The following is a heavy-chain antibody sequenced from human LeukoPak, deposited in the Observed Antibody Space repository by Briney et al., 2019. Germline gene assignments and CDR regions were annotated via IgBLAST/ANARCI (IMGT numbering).Heavy chain of an antibody. D-gene: IGHD2-2*01. CDR3: ATSSAAPANM. J-gene: IGHJ4*02. CDR2: INQDASAK. Sequence: PGGSLRLSCALSGCTLSTYWMSWLGQAPARGREGVGNINQDASAKYYVDSVKGRFTISRDNANNSMYLQMNSLRAEDTGVYYCATSSAAPANMWGQGTLVTVSS. V-gene: IGHV3-7*01. CDR1: GCTLSTYW.